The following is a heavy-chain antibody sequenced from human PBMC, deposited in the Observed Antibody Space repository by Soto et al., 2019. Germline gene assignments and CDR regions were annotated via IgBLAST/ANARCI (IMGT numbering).Heavy chain of an antibody. CDR3: ARASQYYDSECDP. CDR1: GDSISRGAYY. D-gene: IGHD3-22*01. V-gene: IGHV4-31*03. CDR2: ISNSGRT. J-gene: IGHJ5*02. Sequence: QVQLQALGPGVVKPSQTLSLTCTVSGDSISRGAYYWTWIRQHPGKGLGWIGYISNSGRTYYKPSLKRRLTISLDTSENQLALKLTSVTAADTAMYYIARASQYYDSECDPRGPGTLVTVSS.